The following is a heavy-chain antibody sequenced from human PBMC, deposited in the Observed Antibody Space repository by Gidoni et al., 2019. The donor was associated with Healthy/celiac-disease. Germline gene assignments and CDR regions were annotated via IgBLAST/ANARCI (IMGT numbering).Heavy chain of an antibody. D-gene: IGHD6-19*01. CDR2: ISGRGGST. CDR3: AKPARSSSGAPNDY. Sequence: EVQLLESGGGLVQPGGSLRLSCAASGFTFSSYAMSWVPQAPGKGLEWVSAISGRGGSTYYADSVKGRFTISRDNSKNTLYLQMNSLRAEDTAVYYCAKPARSSSGAPNDYWGQGTLVTVSS. V-gene: IGHV3-23*01. J-gene: IGHJ4*02. CDR1: GFTFSSYA.